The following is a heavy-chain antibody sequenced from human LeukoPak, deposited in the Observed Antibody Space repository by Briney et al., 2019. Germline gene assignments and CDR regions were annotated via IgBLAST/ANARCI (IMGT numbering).Heavy chain of an antibody. CDR2: IYSGGST. CDR1: GFTVSSDY. CDR3: ARGQWLQSLFDY. V-gene: IGHV3-53*01. J-gene: IGHJ4*02. D-gene: IGHD5-24*01. Sequence: GGSLRLSCTASGFTVSSDYMSWVRQAPGKGLEWVSVIYSGGSTYYADSVKGRFTISRDNSKNTLYLQMNSLRAEDTAVYYCARGQWLQSLFDYWGQGTLVTVSS.